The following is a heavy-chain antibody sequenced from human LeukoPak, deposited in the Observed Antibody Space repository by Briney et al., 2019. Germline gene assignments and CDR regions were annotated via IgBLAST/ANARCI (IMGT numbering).Heavy chain of an antibody. Sequence: GGSLRLSCAASGFAFSSYSLNWVRQAPGKGLEWVSSISSSSSYIYYADSVKGRFTISRDNAKNSLYLQMNSLRAEDTAVYYCARDLDYDFWSGYYNDWGQGTLVTVSS. CDR1: GFAFSSYS. CDR3: ARDLDYDFWSGYYND. V-gene: IGHV3-21*01. CDR2: ISSSSSYI. J-gene: IGHJ4*02. D-gene: IGHD3-3*01.